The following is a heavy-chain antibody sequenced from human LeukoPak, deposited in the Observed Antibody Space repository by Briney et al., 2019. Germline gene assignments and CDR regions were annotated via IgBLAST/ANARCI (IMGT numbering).Heavy chain of an antibody. V-gene: IGHV1-2*02. D-gene: IGHD3-22*01. CDR2: INPNSGGT. CDR1: GYTFTGYY. J-gene: IGHJ4*02. Sequence: GASVKVSCKASGYTFTGYYMHWVRQAPGQGLEWMGWINPNSGGTNYAQKFQGRVTMTRDTSISTAYVELSRLRSDDTAVYYCARAPIKTMKYYFDYWGQGTLVTVSS. CDR3: ARAPIKTMKYYFDY.